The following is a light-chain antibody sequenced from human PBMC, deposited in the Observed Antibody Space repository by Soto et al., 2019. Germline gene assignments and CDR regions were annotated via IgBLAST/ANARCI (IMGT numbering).Light chain of an antibody. J-gene: IGKJ5*01. CDR3: QQFRRSSIT. CDR2: GAS. Sequence: ETVLTQSPGTLSVSPGESATLSCRASQSVSSSYLAWYQQKRGQAPRPLIYGASSRATGVPDRFTGSGSGTDFNLSITRLEPQDLAVYFCQQFRRSSITFGQFTRLEIK. CDR1: QSVSSSY. V-gene: IGKV3-20*01.